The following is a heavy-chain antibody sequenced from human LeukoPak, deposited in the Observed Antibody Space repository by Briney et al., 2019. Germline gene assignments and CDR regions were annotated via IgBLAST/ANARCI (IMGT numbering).Heavy chain of an antibody. CDR2: IKRKGDDGTI. J-gene: IGHJ4*02. D-gene: IGHD3/OR15-3a*01. V-gene: IGHV3-15*01. Sequence: KPGASLRLSCAASGFTFSNAWMSWVRQAPGRGLEWVGRIKRKGDDGTIDYAAPVKGRLSISRDDSKNTLYLQMNSLKSEDTAVYYCTAGTGRSDFDYWGQGTLVTVSS. CDR3: TAGTGRSDFDY. CDR1: GFTFSNAW.